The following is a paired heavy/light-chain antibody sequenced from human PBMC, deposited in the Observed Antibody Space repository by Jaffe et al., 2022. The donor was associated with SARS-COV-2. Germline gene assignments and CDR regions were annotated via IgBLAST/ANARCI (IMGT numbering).Light chain of an antibody. J-gene: IGKJ4*01. CDR2: GAS. Sequence: EIVMTQSPATLSVSPGERATLSCRASQSVSSDLAWYQQKPGQAPRLLIYGASTKATGIPARFSGSGSGTEFTLTISSLQSEDFAVYYCQQYTGWPLTFGGGTKVEIK. CDR3: QQYTGWPLT. CDR1: QSVSSD. V-gene: IGKV3-15*01.
Heavy chain of an antibody. J-gene: IGHJ4*02. V-gene: IGHV4-39*01. CDR1: GGSISSSSYF. D-gene: IGHD2-15*01. Sequence: QLQLQESGPGLVKPSETLSLTCTVSGGSISSSSYFWGWIRQPPGKGLEWIGSIYYSGRTYYNPSLKSRVTISVDTSKNQLSLKLTSVTAADTAVYFCARYCSGGSCVDYWGQGTLVTVSS. CDR3: ARYCSGGSCVDY. CDR2: IYYSGRT.